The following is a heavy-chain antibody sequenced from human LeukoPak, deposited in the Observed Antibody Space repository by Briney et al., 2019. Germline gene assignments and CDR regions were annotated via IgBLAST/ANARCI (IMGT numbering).Heavy chain of an antibody. D-gene: IGHD3-10*01. Sequence: GVSLRLYCAASGFTFSSYAMHWVRQAPGKGLEYVTALSSNGGSTYYANSVKGRFTISRDNSKNTLYLQMGSLRAEDMAVYYCARSPGEVVNPEYAFDIWGQGTMVTVSS. V-gene: IGHV3-64*01. CDR1: GFTFSSYA. J-gene: IGHJ3*02. CDR2: LSSNGGST. CDR3: ARSPGEVVNPEYAFDI.